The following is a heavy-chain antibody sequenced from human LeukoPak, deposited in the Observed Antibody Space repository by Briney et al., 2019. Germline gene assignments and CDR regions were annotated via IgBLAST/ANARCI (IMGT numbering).Heavy chain of an antibody. CDR1: GYIFTNYW. D-gene: IGHD6-13*01. CDR2: IYPGDSDT. Sequence: GESLKISCKGFGYIFTNYWIGWVRQMPGKGLECMGIIYPGDSDTRYSPSFQGQVTIPADKSISTAYLHWSSLKASDTAMYYCAKLGAYSSSWYGFFDYWGQGTLVTVSS. V-gene: IGHV5-51*01. J-gene: IGHJ4*02. CDR3: AKLGAYSSSWYGFFDY.